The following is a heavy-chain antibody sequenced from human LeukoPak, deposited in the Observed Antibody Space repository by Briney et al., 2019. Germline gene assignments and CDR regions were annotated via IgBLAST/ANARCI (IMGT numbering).Heavy chain of an antibody. CDR2: IYYSGST. J-gene: IGHJ4*02. V-gene: IGHV4-59*01. CDR1: GGSISSYY. D-gene: IGHD3-10*01. Sequence: SETLSLTCTVSGGSISSYYWSWIRQPPGKGLEWIGYIYYSGSTSYNPSLKSRVTISVDTSKNQFSLKLSSVTAADTAVYYCASTYGSGSYGVDYWGQGTLVTVSS. CDR3: ASTYGSGSYGVDY.